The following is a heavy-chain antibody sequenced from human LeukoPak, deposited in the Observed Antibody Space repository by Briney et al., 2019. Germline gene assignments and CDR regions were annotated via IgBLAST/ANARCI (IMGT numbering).Heavy chain of an antibody. Sequence: ASVKVSCKASGYTFASYGISWVRQAPGQGLEWMGWISAYNGNTNYAQKLQGRVTMTTDTSTSTAYMELRSLRSDDTAVYYCAGHHITMVRGVSYYYYMDVWGKGTTVTISS. V-gene: IGHV1-18*01. D-gene: IGHD3-10*01. CDR2: ISAYNGNT. CDR3: AGHHITMVRGVSYYYYMDV. CDR1: GYTFASYG. J-gene: IGHJ6*03.